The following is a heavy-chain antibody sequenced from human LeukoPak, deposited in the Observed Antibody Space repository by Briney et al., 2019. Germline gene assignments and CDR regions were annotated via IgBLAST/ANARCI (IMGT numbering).Heavy chain of an antibody. J-gene: IGHJ3*02. CDR3: AKSPTVDAAFDI. V-gene: IGHV3-23*01. CDR2: IGYTGDST. D-gene: IGHD4-23*01. CDR1: GFPFSSYA. Sequence: GGSLRLSCEASGFPFSSYAMTWVRQAPGKGLEWVSGIGYTGDSTFYADSVKGRFTVSRDSSKNTLFLHMNSLRAEDTALYYCAKSPTVDAAFDIWGQGTMVTVSS.